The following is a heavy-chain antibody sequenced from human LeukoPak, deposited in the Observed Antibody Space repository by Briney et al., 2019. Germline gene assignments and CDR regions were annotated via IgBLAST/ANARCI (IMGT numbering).Heavy chain of an antibody. J-gene: IGHJ5*02. CDR3: ARAGGSVYSSGWEARARRRNWFDP. CDR1: GGSISSGGYS. D-gene: IGHD6-19*01. CDR2: IYHSGST. Sequence: SQTLSLTCAVSGGSISSGGYSWSWIRQPPGKGLEWIGYIYHSGSTYYNPSLKSRVTISVDRSKNQFSLKLSSVTAADTAVYYCARAGGSVYSSGWEARARRRNWFDPWGQGTLVTVSS. V-gene: IGHV4-30-2*01.